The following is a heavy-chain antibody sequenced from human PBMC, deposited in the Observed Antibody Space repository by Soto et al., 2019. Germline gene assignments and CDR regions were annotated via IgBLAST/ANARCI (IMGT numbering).Heavy chain of an antibody. V-gene: IGHV4-59*01. J-gene: IGHJ6*02. CDR2: IYYSASA. CDR3: ARDKFGFGEVNGMDV. D-gene: IGHD3-10*01. CDR1: GGSISSYY. Sequence: LSLTCTVSGGSISSYYGSWIRQPPGKGLEWIGYIYYSASANYKHSIKSRVTISVDTTKNQFHQKLSSVSAADTDVYYCARDKFGFGEVNGMDVWGQGTTVTDSS.